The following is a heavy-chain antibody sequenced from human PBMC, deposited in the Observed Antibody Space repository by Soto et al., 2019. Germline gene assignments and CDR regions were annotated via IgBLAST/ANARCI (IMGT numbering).Heavy chain of an antibody. V-gene: IGHV3-74*01. D-gene: IGHD1-26*01. CDR2: IHSDGSST. CDR3: ARGDRGAFDL. J-gene: IGHJ3*01. CDR1: GFTFSYYW. Sequence: EVQLLESGGGLVQPGESLRLSCAASGFTFSYYWMHWVRQAPGMGLVWVSRIHSDGSSTTYAESVKGRFTISRNNARNTLYLQMNSLRAEDTAGYYCARGDRGAFDLWGQGTVLTVSS.